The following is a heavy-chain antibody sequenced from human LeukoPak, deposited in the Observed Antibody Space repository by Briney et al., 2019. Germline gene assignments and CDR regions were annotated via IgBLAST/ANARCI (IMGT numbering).Heavy chain of an antibody. J-gene: IGHJ4*02. D-gene: IGHD2-2*01. CDR3: AKVPAASRYYFDC. CDR1: GFTFSSYG. CDR2: ISYDGSNK. V-gene: IGHV3-30*18. Sequence: GRSLRLSCAASGFTFSSYGMHWVRQAPGKGLEWVAVISYDGSNKYYADSVKGRFTISRDNSKNTLYLQMNSLRAEDTAVYYCAKVPAASRYYFDCWGQGTLVTVSS.